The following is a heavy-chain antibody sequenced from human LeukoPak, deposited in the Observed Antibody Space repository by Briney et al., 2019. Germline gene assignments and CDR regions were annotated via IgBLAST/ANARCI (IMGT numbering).Heavy chain of an antibody. CDR1: GFTFGDYA. Sequence: TGGSLRLSCTASGFTFGDYAMSWFRQAPGKGLEWVGFIRSKAYGGTTEYAASVKGRFTISRDDSKSIAYLQMNSLKTEDTAVYYCTGPDEYSSPAPFDYWGQGTLVTVSS. V-gene: IGHV3-49*03. CDR3: TGPDEYSSPAPFDY. J-gene: IGHJ4*02. D-gene: IGHD6-6*01. CDR2: IRSKAYGGTT.